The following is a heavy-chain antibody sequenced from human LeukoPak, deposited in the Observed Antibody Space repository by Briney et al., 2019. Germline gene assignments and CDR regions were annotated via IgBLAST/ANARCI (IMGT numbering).Heavy chain of an antibody. CDR2: IKRHGIEK. CDR1: GFTFSTYW. CDR3: VLKMVGGQIFDF. J-gene: IGHJ4*02. D-gene: IGHD3-10*01. V-gene: IGHV3-7*01. Sequence: GGSLRLSCAASGFTFSTYWMSWVRQAPGKGLEWVADIKRHGIEKHYVDAVKGRFTISRDNAKNSLYLQMSSLRAEDTAVYYCVLKMVGGQIFDFWGQGTLVTVSS.